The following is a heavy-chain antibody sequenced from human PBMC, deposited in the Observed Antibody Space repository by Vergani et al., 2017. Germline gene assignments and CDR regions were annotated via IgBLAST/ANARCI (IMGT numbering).Heavy chain of an antibody. V-gene: IGHV5-51*03. D-gene: IGHD3-3*01. Sequence: EVQLVQSGAEVKKPGESLKISCQGSGYSITNYWIAWVRQWPGKGLEWRGIIYAGDSDVRYSPSFQGQVTMSVDKSLSTAYLQWSSLKASDTATYYCAKTHDFSSLYSSYNWFDPWGQGTQVTVSS. CDR3: AKTHDFSSLYSSYNWFDP. CDR1: GYSITNYW. CDR2: IYAGDSDV. J-gene: IGHJ5*02.